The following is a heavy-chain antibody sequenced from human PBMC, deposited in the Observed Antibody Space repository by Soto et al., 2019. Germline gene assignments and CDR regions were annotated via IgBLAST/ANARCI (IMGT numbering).Heavy chain of an antibody. CDR1: GGSISSSSYY. CDR2: IYYSGST. J-gene: IGHJ4*02. D-gene: IGHD6-13*01. CDR3: ARLGSSWYVLQ. V-gene: IGHV4-39*01. Sequence: SETLSLTCTVSGGSISSSSYYWGWIRQPPGKGLEWIGSIYYSGSTYYNPSLKSRVTISVDTSKNQFSLRLSSVTAADTAVYYCARLGSSWYVLQWGQGTLVTVSS.